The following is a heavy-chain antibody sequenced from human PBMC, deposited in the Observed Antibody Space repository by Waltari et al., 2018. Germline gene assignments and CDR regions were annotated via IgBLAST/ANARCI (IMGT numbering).Heavy chain of an antibody. CDR3: ASARYSGNYYNDY. D-gene: IGHD1-26*01. J-gene: IGHJ4*02. CDR2: INSDGSST. CDR1: GFTFSSYW. Sequence: EVQLVESGGGLVQPGGSLRLSCAASGFTFSSYWRHWVRQAPGKGLVGVSRINSDGSSTSYADSVKGRFTISRDNAKNTLYLQMNSLRAEDTAVYYCASARYSGNYYNDYWGQGTLVTVSP. V-gene: IGHV3-74*01.